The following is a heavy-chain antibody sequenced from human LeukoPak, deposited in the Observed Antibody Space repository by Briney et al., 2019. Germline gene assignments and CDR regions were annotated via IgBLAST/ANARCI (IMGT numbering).Heavy chain of an antibody. CDR1: GFTFSTYG. CDR3: ARDQGCTSTNCYSLFFHY. J-gene: IGHJ4*02. CDR2: IWYDGSNK. V-gene: IGHV3-33*01. D-gene: IGHD2-2*01. Sequence: PGGSLRLSCAASGFTFSTYGMHWVRQAPGTGLEWVALIWYDGSNKYYADSVKGRFTISRDNSKNTLYLQMNSLRAEDTAVYYCARDQGCTSTNCYSLFFHYWGQGTLVTVSS.